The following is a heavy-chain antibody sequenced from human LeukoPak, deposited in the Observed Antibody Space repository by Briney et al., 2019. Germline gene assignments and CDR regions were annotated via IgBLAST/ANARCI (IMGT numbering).Heavy chain of an antibody. CDR3: ARLSSSWLAVDS. Sequence: PGESLKISCKGSGYSFSSYWIGWVRQMPGKGLEWMGIIYPGDPDARYSPSFEGQVTISVDKSISTAYLQWSSLKASDTAMYYCARLSSSWLAVDSWGQGTLVTVSS. D-gene: IGHD6-13*01. V-gene: IGHV5-51*03. J-gene: IGHJ4*02. CDR2: IYPGDPDA. CDR1: GYSFSSYW.